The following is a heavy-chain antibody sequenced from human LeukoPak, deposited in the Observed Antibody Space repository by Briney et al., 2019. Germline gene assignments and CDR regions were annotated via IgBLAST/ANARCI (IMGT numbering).Heavy chain of an antibody. Sequence: GGSLRLSCAASGFTFSSYSMNWVRQTPGRGLAWVSSIGSSSSHIYYADSVKGRFTISRDNAKNSLYLQMNSLRAEDTAVYYCGRVGSGGTREDTLDIWGQGTMVTVSS. CDR3: GRVGSGGTREDTLDI. D-gene: IGHD1-26*01. CDR2: IGSSSSHI. CDR1: GFTFSSYS. J-gene: IGHJ3*02. V-gene: IGHV3-21*01.